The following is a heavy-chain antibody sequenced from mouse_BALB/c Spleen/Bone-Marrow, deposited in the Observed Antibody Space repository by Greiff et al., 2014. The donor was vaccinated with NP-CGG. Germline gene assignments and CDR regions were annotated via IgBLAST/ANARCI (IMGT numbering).Heavy chain of an antibody. V-gene: IGHV1-4*02. CDR3: VRENYDYDGDAMDY. J-gene: IGHJ4*01. CDR1: GYTFTYYT. CDR2: INPSSGYT. Sequence: QVQLQQPAAELARPGASVKMSCKTSGYTFTYYTMHWVKQRPGQGLEWIGYINPSSGYTDYNQKFKDKTTLTTDKSSSTAYLQLSSLTSEDSAVYYCVRENYDYDGDAMDYWGQGTSVTVSS. D-gene: IGHD2-4*01.